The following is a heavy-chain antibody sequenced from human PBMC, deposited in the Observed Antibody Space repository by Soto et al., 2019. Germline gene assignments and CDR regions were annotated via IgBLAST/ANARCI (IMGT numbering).Heavy chain of an antibody. V-gene: IGHV4-31*03. CDR3: AREPVVGEQLDY. Sequence: QVQLQESGPGLVKPSQTLSLTCTVSGGSISSGGYYWSWIRQHPGKGLEWIGYIYYSGSTYYNPSLKRRVTLSVDTFKNQLSLKLSSVTAADTAVYYCAREPVVGEQLDYWGQGTLVTVSS. CDR2: IYYSGST. J-gene: IGHJ4*02. CDR1: GGSISSGGYY. D-gene: IGHD3-10*01.